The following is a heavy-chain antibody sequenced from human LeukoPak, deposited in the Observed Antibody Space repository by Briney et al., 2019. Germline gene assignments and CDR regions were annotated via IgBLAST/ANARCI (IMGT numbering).Heavy chain of an antibody. D-gene: IGHD3-10*01. Sequence: ASVKVSCKASGYTFTGYYMHWVRQAPGQGLEWMGWINPNNGDTNYAQKFQGRVTMTRDTSITTAYIELSRLTSDDTALYYCARTYYFGSGTYYDYWGQGTLVTVSS. J-gene: IGHJ4*02. V-gene: IGHV1-2*02. CDR3: ARTYYFGSGTYYDY. CDR2: INPNNGDT. CDR1: GYTFTGYY.